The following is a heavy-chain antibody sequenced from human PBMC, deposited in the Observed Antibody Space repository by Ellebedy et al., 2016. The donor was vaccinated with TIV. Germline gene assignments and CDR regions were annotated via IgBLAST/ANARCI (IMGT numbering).Heavy chain of an antibody. CDR3: ARAGATTRPSYYYGMDV. Sequence: SVKVSCXASGGTFSSYAISWVRQAPGQGLEWMGGIFPIFGTANYAQKFQGRVTITADESTSTAYMELSSLRSEDTAVYYCARAGATTRPSYYYGMDVWGQGTTVTVSS. J-gene: IGHJ6*02. D-gene: IGHD1-26*01. CDR1: GGTFSSYA. V-gene: IGHV1-69*13. CDR2: IFPIFGTA.